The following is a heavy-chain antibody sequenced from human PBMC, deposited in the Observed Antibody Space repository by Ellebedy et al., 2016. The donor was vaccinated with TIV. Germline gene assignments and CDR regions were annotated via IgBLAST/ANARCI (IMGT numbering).Heavy chain of an antibody. J-gene: IGHJ4*02. CDR3: GDPPAGY. CDR2: IYHIGTT. V-gene: IGHV4-4*02. Sequence: SETLSLTCTVSGGSMIGTNWWNWVRQSPGKGLEWIGEIYHIGTTNYNPSLKGRVTISIDISRNQFSLKLSSVTAADTAVYFCGDPPAGYWGQGLLVTVSS. CDR1: GGSMIGTNW.